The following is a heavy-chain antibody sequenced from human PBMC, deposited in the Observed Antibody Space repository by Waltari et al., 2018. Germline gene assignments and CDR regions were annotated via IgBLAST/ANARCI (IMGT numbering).Heavy chain of an antibody. J-gene: IGHJ6*02. CDR2: IYHSGST. D-gene: IGHD4-17*01. CDR3: ASSTVTALPYYYYGMDV. Sequence: QVQLQESGPGLVKPSQTLSLTCTVSGGSISSGGYYWSWIRQHPGKGLEWIGYIYHSGSTYYNPSLKSRVTIAVDRSKNQFSLKLSSVTAADTAVYYCASSTVTALPYYYYGMDVWGQGTTVTVSS. V-gene: IGHV4-31*03. CDR1: GGSISSGGYY.